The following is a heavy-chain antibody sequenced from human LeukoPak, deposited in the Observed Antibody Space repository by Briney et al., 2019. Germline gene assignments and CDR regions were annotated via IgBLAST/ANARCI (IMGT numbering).Heavy chain of an antibody. V-gene: IGHV4-59*01. CDR1: GGSISSYY. D-gene: IGHD6-19*01. CDR3: ARGRYSSGIYYFDY. J-gene: IGHJ4*02. CDR2: IYYSGST. Sequence: PSETLSLTCTVSGGSISSYYWSWIRQPPGKGLAWNGYIYYSGSTNYNPSLKSRVTISVDTSKNQFSLKLSSVTAADTAVYYCARGRYSSGIYYFDYWGRGTLVTVSS.